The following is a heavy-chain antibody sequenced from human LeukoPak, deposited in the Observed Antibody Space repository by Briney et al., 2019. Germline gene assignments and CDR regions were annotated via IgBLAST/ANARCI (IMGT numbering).Heavy chain of an antibody. D-gene: IGHD6-13*01. J-gene: IGHJ4*02. CDR2: INHSGST. CDR1: GGSFSGYY. Sequence: SETLSLTCAVYGGSFSGYYWSWIRQPPGKGLEWIGEINHSGSTNYNPSLKSRVTISVDTSKNQFSLKLSSVTAADTAVYYCARHSHKISSGWYQDPYYYFDYWGQGTLVTVSS. V-gene: IGHV4-34*01. CDR3: ARHSHKISSGWYQDPYYYFDY.